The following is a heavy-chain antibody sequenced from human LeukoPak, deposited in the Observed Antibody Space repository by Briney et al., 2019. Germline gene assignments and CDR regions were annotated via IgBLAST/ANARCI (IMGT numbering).Heavy chain of an antibody. D-gene: IGHD3-22*01. CDR2: ISGSGTTT. Sequence: PGGSLRLSCAASGLTFRSYAMTWVRQAPGKGLEWVSSISGSGTTTYFADSVKGRFTISRDNSKNTLYLQMNSLRAEDTAVYYCAKGYYSNWFDPWGQGTLVTVSS. J-gene: IGHJ5*02. V-gene: IGHV3-23*01. CDR1: GLTFRSYA. CDR3: AKGYYSNWFDP.